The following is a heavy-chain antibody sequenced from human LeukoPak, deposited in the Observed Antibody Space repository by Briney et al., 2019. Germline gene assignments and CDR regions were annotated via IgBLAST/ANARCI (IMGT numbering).Heavy chain of an antibody. CDR2: ISSDGSNK. CDR1: GFIFSTYA. CDR3: ARDDIIVGATTLDN. V-gene: IGHV3-30*04. D-gene: IGHD1-26*01. J-gene: IGHJ4*02. Sequence: GRSLRLSCEASGFIFSTYAMHWVRQAPGKGLEWLAVISSDGSNKYHVDSVKGRFTISRDNSKNTLYLEMDSERLGDTAVYYCARDDIIVGATTLDNWGAGTLVTVSS.